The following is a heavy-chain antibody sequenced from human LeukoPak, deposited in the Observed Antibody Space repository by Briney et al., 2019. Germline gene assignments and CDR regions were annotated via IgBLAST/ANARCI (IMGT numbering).Heavy chain of an antibody. V-gene: IGHV4-34*01. CDR1: GGSFSGYY. CDR3: ARVGYCSSTSCYRGKKYNWFDP. D-gene: IGHD2-2*02. Sequence: SETLSLTCAVYGGSFSGYYWSWIRQPPGKGLEWIGEINHSGSTNYNPSLKSRVTISVDTSKNQFSLKLSSVTAADTAVYYCARVGYCSSTSCYRGKKYNWFDPWGQGTLATVSS. J-gene: IGHJ5*02. CDR2: INHSGST.